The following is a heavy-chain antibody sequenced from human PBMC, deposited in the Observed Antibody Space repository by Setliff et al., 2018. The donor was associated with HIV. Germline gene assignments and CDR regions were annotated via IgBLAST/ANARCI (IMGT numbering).Heavy chain of an antibody. J-gene: IGHJ4*02. D-gene: IGHD3-16*01. CDR3: AKAWGSGYPSFESALMFGV. Sequence: GGSLRLSCTGSGFIFSNAWMSWVRQAPGKGLEWVASIKQDGNEKNYVDSVEGRFTISRDNAKNSLYLQMNSLRGEDTATYYCAKAWGSGYPSFESALMFGVWGQRTLVTVSS. CDR1: GFIFSNAW. V-gene: IGHV3-7*03. CDR2: IKQDGNEK.